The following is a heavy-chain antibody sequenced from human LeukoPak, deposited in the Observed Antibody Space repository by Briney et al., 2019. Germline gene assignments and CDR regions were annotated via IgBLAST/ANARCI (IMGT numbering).Heavy chain of an antibody. J-gene: IGHJ2*01. CDR2: INHSGST. Sequence: PSETRSLPCAVYGGSFSGYYWSWIRQPPGKGLEWIGEINHSGSTNNNPSLKSRVTISVDPSKTQFSLKLSSVTAADTAVYYGARGVARHWYFDLWGRGTLVTVSS. CDR3: ARGVARHWYFDL. CDR1: GGSFSGYY. D-gene: IGHD2-15*01. V-gene: IGHV4-34*01.